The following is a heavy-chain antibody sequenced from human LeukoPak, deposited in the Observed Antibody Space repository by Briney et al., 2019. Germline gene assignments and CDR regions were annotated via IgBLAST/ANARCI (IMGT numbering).Heavy chain of an antibody. CDR2: INAGNGRT. D-gene: IGHD4-17*01. V-gene: IGHV1-3*01. CDR3: ARGRWPATETTYSLDY. CDR1: GYSFSDYA. Sequence: AAVEVSCKASGYSFSDYAVQWVGQAPGQRLEWMGWINAGNGRTEYSQNLQGRATITRDRSANTAYMQLSSLRSEDTPISYCARGRWPATETTYSLDYWGQGTLVTVSS. J-gene: IGHJ4*02.